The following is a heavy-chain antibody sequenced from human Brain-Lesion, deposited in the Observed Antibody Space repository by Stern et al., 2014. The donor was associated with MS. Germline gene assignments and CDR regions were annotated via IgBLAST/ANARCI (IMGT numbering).Heavy chain of an antibody. J-gene: IGHJ4*02. CDR3: ARGHWELLGNNYFDS. Sequence: QVQLVESGPGLVKPSQTLSLTCTVSGASISSGTSYWSWIRQPAGGGLEWIGRLPASGATYYHPSLKSRVTRSGDQSTNKLSPNMNSVTAADTAVYYCARGHWELLGNNYFDSWGQGTLVTVSS. CDR2: LPASGAT. D-gene: IGHD1-26*01. V-gene: IGHV4-61*02. CDR1: GASISSGTSY.